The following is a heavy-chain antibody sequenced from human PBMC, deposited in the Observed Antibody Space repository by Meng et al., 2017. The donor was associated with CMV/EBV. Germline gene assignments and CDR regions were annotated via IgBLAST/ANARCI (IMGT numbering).Heavy chain of an antibody. D-gene: IGHD6-13*01. CDR2: IRNKANNYAT. CDR1: GFTFSDST. V-gene: IGHV3-73*01. CDR3: AKATKPSSSWAIPFDY. Sequence: GESLKISCAASGFTFSDSTMHWVRQASGKGLEWVGHIRNKANNYATAYAASVKGRFTISRDDSSSTTYLQLNSLRAEDTAVYYCAKATKPSSSWAIPFDYWGQGTLVTVSS. J-gene: IGHJ4*02.